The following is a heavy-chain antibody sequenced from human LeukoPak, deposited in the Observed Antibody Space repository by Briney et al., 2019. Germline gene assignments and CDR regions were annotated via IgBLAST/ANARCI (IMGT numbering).Heavy chain of an antibody. CDR2: IYHSGST. Sequence: SQTLSLTCTVSGGSISSGDYFWSWIRQPPGKGLEWIGYIYHSGSTYYNPSLKSRVTISVDRSKNQSFLQLSSVTAADTAVYYCATWTVAARADDNWGQGTLVTVSS. J-gene: IGHJ4*02. V-gene: IGHV4-30-2*01. CDR1: GGSISSGDYF. CDR3: ATWTVAARADDN. D-gene: IGHD6-6*01.